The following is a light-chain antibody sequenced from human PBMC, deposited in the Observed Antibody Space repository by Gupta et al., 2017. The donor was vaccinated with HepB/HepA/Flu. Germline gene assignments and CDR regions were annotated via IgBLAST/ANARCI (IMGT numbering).Light chain of an antibody. CDR2: GNS. CDR1: SSNIGAGYD. Sequence: QSLLTQPPSVSGAPGQLVTISCTGSSSNIGAGYDVHWYQQLPGTAPKLLIYGNSNRTSGVPDRFSGSKSGTSASLAITGLQAEDEADYYCQSYDSSLSGVVFGGGTKLTVL. V-gene: IGLV1-40*01. J-gene: IGLJ2*01. CDR3: QSYDSSLSGVV.